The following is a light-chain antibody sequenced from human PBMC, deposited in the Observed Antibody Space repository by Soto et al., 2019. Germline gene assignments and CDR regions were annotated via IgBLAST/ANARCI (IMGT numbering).Light chain of an antibody. Sequence: DIQMTQSPSTLSASVGDRVTITCRASQSISSWLAWYQQTPGKAPNLLIYKASTLESGAPSRFSGSGSGTEFTLTITSLQPDDYATYYCQQYSSRWTFGQGTKLDIK. CDR3: QQYSSRWT. J-gene: IGKJ1*01. CDR1: QSISSW. CDR2: KAS. V-gene: IGKV1-5*03.